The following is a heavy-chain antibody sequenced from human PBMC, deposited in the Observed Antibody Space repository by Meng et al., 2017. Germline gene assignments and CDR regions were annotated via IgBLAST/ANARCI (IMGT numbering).Heavy chain of an antibody. CDR2: IYPGDSDT. CDR3: ARRISTVTTGNYYYGMDV. J-gene: IGHJ6*02. CDR1: GYSFTSYW. Sequence: GGSLRLSCKGSGYSFTSYWIGWVRQMPGKGLEWMGIIYPGDSDTRYSPSSQGQVTISADKSISTAYLQWSSLKASDTAMYYCARRISTVTTGNYYYGMDVWGQGTTVTVSS. D-gene: IGHD4-11*01. V-gene: IGHV5-51*01.